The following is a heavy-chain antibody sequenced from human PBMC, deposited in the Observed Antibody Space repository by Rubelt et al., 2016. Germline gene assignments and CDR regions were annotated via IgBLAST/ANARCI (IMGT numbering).Heavy chain of an antibody. CDR2: INHSGST. Sequence: QVQLQESGPGLVKPSETLSLTCAVYGGSFSGYYWSWIRQPPGKGLEWIGEINHSGSTNYNPSLKSRVTISVDTSKNQFSRKLSSVTAADTAVYYCARGRIAVAGMGSVLDYWGQGTLVTVSS. V-gene: IGHV4-34*01. CDR3: ARGRIAVAGMGSVLDY. D-gene: IGHD6-19*01. J-gene: IGHJ4*02. CDR1: GGSFSGYY.